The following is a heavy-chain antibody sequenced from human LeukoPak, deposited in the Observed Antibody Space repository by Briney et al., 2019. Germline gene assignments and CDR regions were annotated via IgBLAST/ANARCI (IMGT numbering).Heavy chain of an antibody. CDR1: GFTFSSYS. Sequence: GGSLRLSCAASGFTFSSYSMNWVRQAPGKGLEWVSYISSSSSTIYYADSEKGRFTISRDNAKKSLYLQMNSLRAEETAVYFCARILRSGNSGYACDYWGQGALVTVSS. V-gene: IGHV3-48*04. D-gene: IGHD5-12*01. CDR3: ARILRSGNSGYACDY. J-gene: IGHJ4*02. CDR2: ISSSSSTI.